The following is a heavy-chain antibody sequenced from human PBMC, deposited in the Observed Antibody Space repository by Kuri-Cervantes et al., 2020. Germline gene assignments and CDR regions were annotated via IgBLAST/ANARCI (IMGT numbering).Heavy chain of an antibody. J-gene: IGHJ4*02. D-gene: IGHD3-16*01. CDR1: GGSFSGYY. Sequence: SETLSLTCAVYGGSFSGYYWSWIRQPPGKGLEWIGYIYYSGSTNYNPSLKSRVTISVDTSKNQFSLKLSSVTAADTAVYYRARGPWYYPEEGPFDYWGQGTLVTVSS. CDR3: ARGPWYYPEEGPFDY. CDR2: IYYSGST. V-gene: IGHV4-59*01.